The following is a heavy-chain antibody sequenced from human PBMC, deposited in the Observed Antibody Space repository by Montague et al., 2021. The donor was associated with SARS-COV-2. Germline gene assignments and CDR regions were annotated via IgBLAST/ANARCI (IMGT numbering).Heavy chain of an antibody. Sequence: LSLTCAVSGGSISSGTWWTWVRQPPGKGLEWIGEISHSGGTNYNPSLKSRVTISVDKSKNQFSLNLNSVTAADTAVYYCARLSSDIGGYFWFDPWGQGTLVSVSS. CDR1: GGSISSGTW. CDR2: ISHSGGT. D-gene: IGHD1-26*01. V-gene: IGHV4-4*02. CDR3: ARLSSDIGGYFWFDP. J-gene: IGHJ5*02.